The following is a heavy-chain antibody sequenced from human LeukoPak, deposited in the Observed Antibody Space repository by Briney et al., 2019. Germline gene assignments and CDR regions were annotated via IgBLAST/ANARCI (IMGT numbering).Heavy chain of an antibody. CDR3: ARGRREYQLRLCWFDP. D-gene: IGHD2-2*01. J-gene: IGHJ5*02. V-gene: IGHV3-48*01. Sequence: PGGSLRLSCAASGFTFSSYSMNWVRQAPGKGLEWVSYISSSSSTIYYADSVKGRFTISRDNAKNSLYLQMNSLRAEDTAVYYCARGRREYQLRLCWFDPWGQGTLVTVSS. CDR1: GFTFSSYS. CDR2: ISSSSSTI.